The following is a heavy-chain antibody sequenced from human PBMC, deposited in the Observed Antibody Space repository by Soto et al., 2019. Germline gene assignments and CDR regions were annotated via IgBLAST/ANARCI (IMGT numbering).Heavy chain of an antibody. D-gene: IGHD5-18*01. CDR1: GGTFSSYA. V-gene: IGHV1-69*06. CDR3: ARISSYGTTVDY. CDR2: IIPIFGTA. J-gene: IGHJ4*02. Sequence: GASVKVSCKASGGTFSSYAISWVRQAPGQGLEWMGGIIPIFGTANYAQKFQGRVTITADKSTSTAYMELSSLRSEDTAVYYCARISSYGTTVDYWGQGTLVTVSS.